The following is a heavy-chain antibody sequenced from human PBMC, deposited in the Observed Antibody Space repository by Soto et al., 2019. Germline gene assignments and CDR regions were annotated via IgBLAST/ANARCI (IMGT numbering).Heavy chain of an antibody. CDR2: VGGGGGST. Sequence: GGSLRLSCTASGFAFSTYAMSWVRQAPGKGLEWVSAVGGGGGSTYYADSVKGRFTISRDNSKNTLYLQMNSLRAEDTAVYYCAKSQLATRPPYYYYYGMDVWGQGTTVTVSS. CDR1: GFAFSTYA. J-gene: IGHJ6*02. CDR3: AKSQLATRPPYYYYYGMDV. D-gene: IGHD6-6*01. V-gene: IGHV3-23*01.